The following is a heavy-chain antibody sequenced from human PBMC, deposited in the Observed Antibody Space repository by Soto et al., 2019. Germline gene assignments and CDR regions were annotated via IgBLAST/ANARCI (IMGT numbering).Heavy chain of an antibody. V-gene: IGHV4-4*07. CDR2: ISTTGGT. CDR3: AKGAGPPWFDP. J-gene: IGHJ5*02. CDR1: GGSTSTYH. Sequence: SETLSLSCSVSGGSTSTYHWSWIRQPAGKGLEWIGRISTTGGTNYSPSLESRVTMSLDTSKNYFSLELTSVTAADTAVYYCAKGAGPPWFDPWGQGILVTVSS.